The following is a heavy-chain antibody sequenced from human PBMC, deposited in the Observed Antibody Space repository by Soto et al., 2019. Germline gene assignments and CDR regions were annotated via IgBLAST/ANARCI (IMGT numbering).Heavy chain of an antibody. V-gene: IGHV3-23*01. CDR2: ISGSGGST. J-gene: IGHJ6*03. CDR1: GFTFSSYA. D-gene: IGHD2-15*01. Sequence: GGSLRLSCAASGFTFSSYAMSWVRQAPGKGLEWVSAISGSGGSTYYADSVKGRFTISRDNSKNTLYLQMNSLRAEDTAVYYCAKGNYCSGGSCYSLLAGYYYYMDVWGKGTTVTVSS. CDR3: AKGNYCSGGSCYSLLAGYYYYMDV.